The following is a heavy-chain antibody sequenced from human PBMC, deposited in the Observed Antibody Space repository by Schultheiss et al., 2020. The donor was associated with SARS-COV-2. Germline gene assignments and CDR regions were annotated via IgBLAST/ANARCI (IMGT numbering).Heavy chain of an antibody. D-gene: IGHD3-10*01. V-gene: IGHV1-8*02. J-gene: IGHJ4*02. Sequence: ASVKVSCKASGYTFTGYYMHWVRQASGQGLEWMGWMNPNSVNTGYAQKFQGRVTMTRNTSISTAYMELSSLRSEDSAVYYCARGRRGSGSFRLTGPTYFDYWGQGTLVTVSS. CDR3: ARGRRGSGSFRLTGPTYFDY. CDR1: GYTFTGYY. CDR2: MNPNSVNT.